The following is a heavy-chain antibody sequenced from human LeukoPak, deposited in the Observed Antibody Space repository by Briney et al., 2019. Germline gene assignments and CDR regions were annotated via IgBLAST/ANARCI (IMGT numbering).Heavy chain of an antibody. CDR3: ARVDTVGTVNPFY. J-gene: IGHJ4*02. CDR1: GSTFTGYY. CDR2: MNPNSGGT. V-gene: IGHV1-2*02. D-gene: IGHD5-12*01. Sequence: GASVKLSCNASGSTFTGYYMHWVRQGPGQGLEWMGWMNPNSGGTNYAQKFQGSVTMSGDTSISTAYMELSRLRPDDTAVYYCARVDTVGTVNPFYWGQGTLVTVSS.